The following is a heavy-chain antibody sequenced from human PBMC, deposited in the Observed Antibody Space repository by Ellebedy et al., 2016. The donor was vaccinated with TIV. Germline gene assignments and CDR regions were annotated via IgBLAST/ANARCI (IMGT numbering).Heavy chain of an antibody. D-gene: IGHD5-24*01. CDR2: IKQDGSEK. CDR3: ARDRDGYKYGDWFDP. CDR1: GFTFDDYG. J-gene: IGHJ5*02. V-gene: IGHV3-7*04. Sequence: GGSLRLSXAAPGFTFDDYGMSWVRQAPGKGLEWVANIKQDGSEKYYVDSVKGRFTISRDNAKNSLYLQMNSLRAEDTAVYYCARDRDGYKYGDWFDPWGQGTLVTVSS.